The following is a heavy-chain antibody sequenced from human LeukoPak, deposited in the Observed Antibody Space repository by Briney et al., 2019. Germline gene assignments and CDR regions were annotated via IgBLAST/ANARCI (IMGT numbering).Heavy chain of an antibody. V-gene: IGHV3-30*18. CDR1: GFTFSSYA. CDR2: ISYDGSNK. D-gene: IGHD3-10*01. Sequence: GRSLRLSCAASGFTFSSYAMHWVRQAPGKGLEWVAVISYDGSNKYYADSVKGRFTISRDNSKNTLYLQMNSLRAEDTAVYYCAKIGLWFGELFYFDYWGQGTLVTVSS. CDR3: AKIGLWFGELFYFDY. J-gene: IGHJ4*02.